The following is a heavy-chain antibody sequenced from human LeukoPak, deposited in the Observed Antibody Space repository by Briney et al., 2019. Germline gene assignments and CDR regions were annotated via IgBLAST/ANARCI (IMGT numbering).Heavy chain of an antibody. V-gene: IGHV4-59*01. D-gene: IGHD5-18*01. Sequence: SETLSLTCTVSGGSISSYYWSWIRQPPGKGLGWIGYIYYSGSTNYNPSLKSRVTISVDTSKNQFSLKLSSVTAADTAVYYCARTTEGGYTYDYFYYYYMDVWGKGTTVTISS. CDR3: ARTTEGGYTYDYFYYYYMDV. CDR1: GGSISSYY. CDR2: IYYSGST. J-gene: IGHJ6*03.